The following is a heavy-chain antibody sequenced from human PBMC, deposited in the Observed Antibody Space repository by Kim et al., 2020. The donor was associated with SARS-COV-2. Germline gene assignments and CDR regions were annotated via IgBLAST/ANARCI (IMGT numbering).Heavy chain of an antibody. V-gene: IGHV5-51*01. J-gene: IGHJ5*02. Sequence: GESLKISCKASGYSFTNYWIGWVRQMPGNGLEWMGIIYPGDSDTRYSPSFQGQVTLSADKSISTAYLQWSSLKASDTAMYYCVLKINSGSYEFDPWGQGTLVTVSS. CDR2: IYPGDSDT. D-gene: IGHD3-10*01. CDR3: VLKINSGSYEFDP. CDR1: GYSFTNYW.